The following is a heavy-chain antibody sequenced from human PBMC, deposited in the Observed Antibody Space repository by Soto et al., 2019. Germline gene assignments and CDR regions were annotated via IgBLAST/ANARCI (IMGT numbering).Heavy chain of an antibody. D-gene: IGHD3-10*01. CDR3: AKLGSSAWSPHYYFDY. CDR2: ITGSGGDT. V-gene: IGHV3-23*01. J-gene: IGHJ4*02. CDR1: GFTFNNYA. Sequence: EVQLLASGGGLVQPGGSLRLSCAASGFTFNNYAMGWVRQAPGKGLEWVSAITGSGGDTYYLDSVKGRFTISRDNSKNTLFLQVNSLRAEDTAIYYCAKLGSSAWSPHYYFDYWGQGTLVTVSS.